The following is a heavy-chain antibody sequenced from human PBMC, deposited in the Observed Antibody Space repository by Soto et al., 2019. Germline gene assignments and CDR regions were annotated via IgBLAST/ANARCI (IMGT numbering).Heavy chain of an antibody. J-gene: IGHJ4*02. CDR3: AREAKLYDILTGYPAYYFDY. Sequence: GGSLRLSCAASGFTFSSYEMNWVRQAPGKGLEWVSYISSSGSTIHYADSVKGRFTISRDNAKNSLYLQMNSLRAEDTAVYYCAREAKLYDILTGYPAYYFDYWGQGTLVTVSS. V-gene: IGHV3-48*03. CDR1: GFTFSSYE. D-gene: IGHD3-9*01. CDR2: ISSSGSTI.